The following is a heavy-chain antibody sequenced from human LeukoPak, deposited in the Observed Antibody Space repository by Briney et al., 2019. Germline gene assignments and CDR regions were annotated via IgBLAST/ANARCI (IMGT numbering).Heavy chain of an antibody. V-gene: IGHV3-74*01. CDR1: GFTFSSCW. CDR2: INSDGTST. Sequence: GGSLRLSCAASGFTFSSCWMHWVRQAPGKGLVWVSRINSDGTSTSYADSVKGRFTISRDNAKNTLYLQMNSLRAEDMAVYYCVRDGEYSSGYDFDYWGQGTLVTVSS. J-gene: IGHJ4*02. CDR3: VRDGEYSSGYDFDY. D-gene: IGHD3-22*01.